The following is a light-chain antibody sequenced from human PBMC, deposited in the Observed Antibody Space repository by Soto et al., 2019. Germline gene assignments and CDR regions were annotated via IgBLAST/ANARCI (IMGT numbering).Light chain of an antibody. CDR2: EVS. CDR3: CSYRSTNPVV. V-gene: IGLV2-18*02. J-gene: IGLJ2*01. CDR1: SSDIGSYNR. Sequence: QSALTQPPSVSGSPGQSVTISCTGTSSDIGSYNRVSWYQQTPGTAPKLMIYEVSDRPSGVPGRFSGSKSGNTASLTISGLQAEDEADYYCCSYRSTNPVVFGGGTKVTVL.